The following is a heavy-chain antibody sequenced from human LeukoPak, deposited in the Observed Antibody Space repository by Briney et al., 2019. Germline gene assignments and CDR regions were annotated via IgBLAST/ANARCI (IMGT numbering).Heavy chain of an antibody. D-gene: IGHD7-27*01. CDR1: GGSISSGDYY. Sequence: PSETLSLTCTVSGGSISSGDYYWRWIRQPPGKGLEWIGYIYYSGSTYYNPSLKSRVTISVDTSKNQFSLKLSSVTAADTAVYYCARETPGAGHFDYWGQGSLVTVSS. CDR3: ARETPGAGHFDY. V-gene: IGHV4-30-4*01. CDR2: IYYSGST. J-gene: IGHJ4*02.